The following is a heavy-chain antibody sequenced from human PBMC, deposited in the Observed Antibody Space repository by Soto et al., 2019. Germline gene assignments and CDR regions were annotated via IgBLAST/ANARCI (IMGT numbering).Heavy chain of an antibody. CDR2: IYPGDSDT. J-gene: IGHJ6*01. D-gene: IGHD2-8*01. CDR3: AMSSNGTGTGEIYY. CDR1: EYSVPTSS. Sequence: GESLKISCKRHEYSVPTSSTGWVRQMQGKGLDWMGIIYPGDSDTRYSPSFQGQVTISADKSISTAYLQWSSLKASDTAMYYCAMSSNGTGTGEIYY. V-gene: IGHV5-51*01.